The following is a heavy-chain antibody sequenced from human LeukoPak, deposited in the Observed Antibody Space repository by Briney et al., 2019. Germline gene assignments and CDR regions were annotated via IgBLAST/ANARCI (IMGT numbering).Heavy chain of an antibody. Sequence: GGSLRLSCAASGFTFSSYSMNWVRQAPGKGLEWVSSISSSSSYIYYADSVKGRFTISRDNAKNSLYLQMNSLRAEDTAVYYCASRTPLHYYDSSGYYPYFDYWGQGTLVTVSS. CDR2: ISSSSSYI. J-gene: IGHJ4*02. CDR3: ASRTPLHYYDSSGYYPYFDY. CDR1: GFTFSSYS. V-gene: IGHV3-21*01. D-gene: IGHD3-22*01.